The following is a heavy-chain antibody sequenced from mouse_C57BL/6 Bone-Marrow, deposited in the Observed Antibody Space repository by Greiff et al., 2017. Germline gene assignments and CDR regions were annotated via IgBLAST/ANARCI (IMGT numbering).Heavy chain of an antibody. CDR3: ARVYGNYPDY. CDR1: GFTFSSYA. Sequence: EVQVVESGGGLVKPGGSLKLSCAASGFTFSSYAMSWVHQTPEKRLEWVATISDGGSYTYYPDNVKGRYTISRDNAKNNLYLQMSHLKSEDTAMYYCARVYGNYPDYWGQGTTLTVSS. J-gene: IGHJ2*01. V-gene: IGHV5-4*01. D-gene: IGHD2-1*01. CDR2: ISDGGSYT.